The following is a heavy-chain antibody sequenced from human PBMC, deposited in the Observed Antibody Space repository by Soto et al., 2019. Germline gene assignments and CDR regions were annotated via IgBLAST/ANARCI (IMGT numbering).Heavy chain of an antibody. D-gene: IGHD2-21*02. Sequence: EVQLLQSGGGLVQPGGSLTLSCGVSGFPFAPSTMSWVRQAPGKGLEWVSTISVSVGSTYSADSVQGRFTVSSDISDNTRLLRMTSLTADDTAVYSCAKRDVPHSTSNAYFYDHWGRGVLVTVSS. V-gene: IGHV3-23*01. CDR2: ISVSVGST. CDR3: AKRDVPHSTSNAYFYDH. J-gene: IGHJ4*02. CDR1: GFPFAPST.